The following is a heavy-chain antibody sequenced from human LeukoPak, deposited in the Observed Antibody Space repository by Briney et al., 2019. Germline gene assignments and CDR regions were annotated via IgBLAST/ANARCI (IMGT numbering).Heavy chain of an antibody. Sequence: SETLSLTCTVSGGSISSYYWSWIRQPAGKGLEWIGRIYTSGSTNYNPSLKSRVTMSVDTSKNQFSLKLSSVTAADTAVYYCARDFKGIWSGYYWFDPWGQGTLVTVSS. CDR1: GGSISSYY. CDR3: ARDFKGIWSGYYWFDP. D-gene: IGHD3-3*01. J-gene: IGHJ5*02. CDR2: IYTSGST. V-gene: IGHV4-4*07.